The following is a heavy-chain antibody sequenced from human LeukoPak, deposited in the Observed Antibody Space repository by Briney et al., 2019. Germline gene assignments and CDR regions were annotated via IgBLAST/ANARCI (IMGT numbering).Heavy chain of an antibody. J-gene: IGHJ6*04. D-gene: IGHD4-23*01. Sequence: SETLSLTCTVSGGSISSSSYYWGWIRQPPGKGLEWIGSIYYSGSTYYNPSLKSRVTISVDTSKNQFSLKLSSVTAADTAVYYCARDHTGVVDVWGKGTTVTISS. V-gene: IGHV4-39*07. CDR3: ARDHTGVVDV. CDR1: GGSISSSSYY. CDR2: IYYSGST.